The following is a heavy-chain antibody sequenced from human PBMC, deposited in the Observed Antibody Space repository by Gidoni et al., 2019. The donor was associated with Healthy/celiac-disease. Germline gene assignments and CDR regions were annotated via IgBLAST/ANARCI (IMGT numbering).Heavy chain of an antibody. Sequence: EVQLVESGGGLVKPGGSLRLSCAASGFTFSNAWMSWVRQAPGKGLEWVGRIKSKTDGGTTDYAAPVKGRFTISRDDSKNTLYLQMNSLKTEDTAVYYCTTDFVSVLRYFDWVRDYFDYWGQGTLVTVSS. J-gene: IGHJ4*02. CDR3: TTDFVSVLRYFDWVRDYFDY. D-gene: IGHD3-9*01. CDR1: GFTFSNAW. CDR2: IKSKTDGGTT. V-gene: IGHV3-15*01.